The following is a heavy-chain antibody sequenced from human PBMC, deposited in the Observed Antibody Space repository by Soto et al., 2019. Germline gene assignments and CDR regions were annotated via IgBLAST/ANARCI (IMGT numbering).Heavy chain of an antibody. Sequence: GGSLRLSCAASGFTFSSYAMSWVRQAPGKGLEWVSAISGSGGSTYYADSVKGRFTISRDNSKNTLYLQMNSLRAEDTAVYYCAKERSITIFGVVIDFDYWGQGTLVTVSS. D-gene: IGHD3-3*01. V-gene: IGHV3-23*01. CDR2: ISGSGGST. CDR3: AKERSITIFGVVIDFDY. J-gene: IGHJ4*02. CDR1: GFTFSSYA.